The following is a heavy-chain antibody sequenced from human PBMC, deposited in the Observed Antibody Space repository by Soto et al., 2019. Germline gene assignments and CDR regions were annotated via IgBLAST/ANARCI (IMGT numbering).Heavy chain of an antibody. CDR3: AKAHVIVVAGSTFDY. V-gene: IGHV4-38-2*02. D-gene: IGHD6-19*01. J-gene: IGHJ4*01. Sequence: PSETLSLTCTVSGYSISSGSYWGWIRQPPGKGPEWIASIYHGGTTFYNPSLKSRVTVSVDKSNNQFSLKLRSVTAADTAVYYCAKAHVIVVAGSTFDYWGHGNLVTVSS. CDR1: GYSISSGSY. CDR2: IYHGGTT.